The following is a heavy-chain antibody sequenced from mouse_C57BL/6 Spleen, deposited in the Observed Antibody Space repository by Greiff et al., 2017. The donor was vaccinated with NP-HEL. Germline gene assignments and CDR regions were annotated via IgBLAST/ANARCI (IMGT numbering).Heavy chain of an antibody. CDR2: IRSKSNNYAT. J-gene: IGHJ2*01. CDR1: GFSFNTYA. CDR3: VRDYYGSDYFDY. V-gene: IGHV10-1*01. D-gene: IGHD1-1*01. Sequence: EVKLMESGGGLVQPKGSLKLSCAASGFSFNTYAMNWVRQAPGKGLEWVARIRSKSNNYATYYADSVKDRFTISRDDSESMLYLQMNNLKTEDTAMYYCVRDYYGSDYFDYWGQGTTLTVSS.